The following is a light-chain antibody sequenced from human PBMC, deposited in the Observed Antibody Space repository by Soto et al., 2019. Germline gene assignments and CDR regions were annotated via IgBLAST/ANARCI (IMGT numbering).Light chain of an antibody. CDR1: QSVLYSSNNKNY. V-gene: IGKV4-1*01. Sequence: DIVMTQSPDSLAVSLGERATINCKSSQSVLYSSNNKNYLAWYQQKPGQPPKLLIYWASTRESGVPDRFSGRGSGTDFTLTISSLQAEDVAVYYCQKYYNIPLTFGQGTKLEIK. J-gene: IGKJ2*01. CDR3: QKYYNIPLT. CDR2: WAS.